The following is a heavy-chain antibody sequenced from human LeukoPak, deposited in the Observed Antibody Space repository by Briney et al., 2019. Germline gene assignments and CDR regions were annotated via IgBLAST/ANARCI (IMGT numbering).Heavy chain of an antibody. Sequence: SETLSLTCSVSGGSISSYYWSWIRQPSGKGLEWIGYIYYSGSTNYNPSLKSRVTMSVDTSKNQFSLKLTSVTAADTAVYYCARLRPVAGYDAFDIWGHGTMVTVSS. J-gene: IGHJ3*02. CDR2: IYYSGST. CDR3: ARLRPVAGYDAFDI. CDR1: GGSISSYY. D-gene: IGHD6-19*01. V-gene: IGHV4-59*08.